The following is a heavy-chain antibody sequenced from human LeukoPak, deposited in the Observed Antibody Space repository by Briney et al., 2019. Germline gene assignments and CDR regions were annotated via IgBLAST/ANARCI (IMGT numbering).Heavy chain of an antibody. CDR3: ARPIRGFLEWLLLAC. V-gene: IGHV1-46*01. CDR1: GYTFTSYY. D-gene: IGHD3-3*01. CDR2: INPSGGST. J-gene: IGHJ4*02. Sequence: ASVKVSCKASGYTFTSYYMHWVRQAPGQGLEWMGIINPSGGSTSYAQKFQSRVTMTRDTSISTAYMELSRLRSDDTAVYYCARPIRGFLEWLLLACWGQGTLVTASS.